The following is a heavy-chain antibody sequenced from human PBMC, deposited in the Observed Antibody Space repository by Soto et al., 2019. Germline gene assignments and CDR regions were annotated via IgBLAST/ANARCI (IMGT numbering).Heavy chain of an antibody. Sequence: SLRLSCPASGFTFSSYAMHWVRQAPGKGLEYVSAINSNGGSTYYANSVKGRFTISRDNSKNTLFLQMGSLRVEDMAVYYCARGYSGSYYSANYWGQGTLVTLSS. CDR1: GFTFSSYA. V-gene: IGHV3-64*01. CDR2: INSNGGST. CDR3: ARGYSGSYYSANY. J-gene: IGHJ4*02. D-gene: IGHD1-26*01.